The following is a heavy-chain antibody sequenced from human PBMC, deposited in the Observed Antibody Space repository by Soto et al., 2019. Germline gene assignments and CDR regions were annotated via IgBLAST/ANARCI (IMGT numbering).Heavy chain of an antibody. CDR1: GDTDTNYV. V-gene: IGHV1-69*01. D-gene: IGHD3-16*02. Sequence: QVQLVQSGAEVKKPGSSVTVSCKASGDTDTNYVISWVRQAPGQGLEWMGGIFPKFGTTYSAQTLQDRLTITADESTATVYMQLSSMRLDDTAVYYCEAEMTFGKLSVVWGQGTTVTVSS. J-gene: IGHJ6*02. CDR3: EAEMTFGKLSVV. CDR2: IFPKFGTT.